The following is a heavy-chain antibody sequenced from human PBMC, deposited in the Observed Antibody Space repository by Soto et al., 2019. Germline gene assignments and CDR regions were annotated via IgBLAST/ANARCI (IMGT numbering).Heavy chain of an antibody. D-gene: IGHD1-26*01. CDR3: ARDGGSYLYYYYYGMDV. CDR2: TYYRSKWYN. V-gene: IGHV6-1*01. Sequence: SQTLSLTCVISGDSVSSNSAAWNWIRQSPSRGLEWLGRTYYRSKWYNDYAVSVKSRITINPDTSKNQFSLQLNSVTPEDTAVYYCARDGGSYLYYYYYGMDVWGQGTTVTVSS. CDR1: GDSVSSNSAA. J-gene: IGHJ6*02.